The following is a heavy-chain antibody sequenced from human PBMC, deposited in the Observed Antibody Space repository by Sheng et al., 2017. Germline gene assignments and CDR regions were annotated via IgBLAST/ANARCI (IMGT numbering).Heavy chain of an antibody. CDR2: ISSSGSTI. Sequence: EVQLVESGGGLVQPGGSLRLSCAASGFTFSSYEMNWVRQAPGKGLEWVSYISSSGSTIYYADSVKGRFTISRDNAKNSLYLQMNSLRAEDTAVYYCARDLLGSGWYRGHYYYYGMDVWGQGTTVTVSS. D-gene: IGHD6-19*01. CDR3: ARDLLGSGWYRGHYYYYGMDV. V-gene: IGHV3-48*03. CDR1: GFTFSSYE. J-gene: IGHJ6*02.